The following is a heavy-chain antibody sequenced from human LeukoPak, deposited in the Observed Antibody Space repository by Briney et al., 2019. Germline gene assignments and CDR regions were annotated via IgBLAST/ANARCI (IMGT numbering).Heavy chain of an antibody. Sequence: SETLSLTCTVSGGSISSYYWSWIRQPPGKGLEWIGYIYYSGSTNYNPSLKSRVTISVDTSKNQFSLKLSSVTAADTAVYYCARLNYYGSGSYGNYFDYWGQGTLVTVSS. D-gene: IGHD3-10*01. CDR2: IYYSGST. CDR3: ARLNYYGSGSYGNYFDY. V-gene: IGHV4-59*01. CDR1: GGSISSYY. J-gene: IGHJ4*02.